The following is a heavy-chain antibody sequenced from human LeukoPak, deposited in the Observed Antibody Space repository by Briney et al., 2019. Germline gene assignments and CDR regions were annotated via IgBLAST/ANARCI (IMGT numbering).Heavy chain of an antibody. CDR3: ARNAPRFTPVNDAFDI. D-gene: IGHD3-16*01. V-gene: IGHV3-74*01. CDR2: INSDGSST. Sequence: PGGSLRLSCAASGFTFSSYWMHWVRQAPGKGLVWVSRINSDGSSTSYADSVKGRFTISRDNSKNTLYLQMNSLRAEDTAVYYCARNAPRFTPVNDAFDIWGQGTMVTVSS. CDR1: GFTFSSYW. J-gene: IGHJ3*02.